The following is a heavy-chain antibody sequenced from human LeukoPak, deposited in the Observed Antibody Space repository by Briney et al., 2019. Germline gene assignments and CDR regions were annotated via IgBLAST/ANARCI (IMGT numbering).Heavy chain of an antibody. Sequence: ASVKVSCKASGYTFTGYYMHWVRQAPGQGLEWMGWINPNSGGTNYAQKFQGRVTMTRDTSISTAYMELSRLRSDDTAVYYCARDLEDIVVVVAATGDAFDIWGQGTMATVSS. CDR1: GYTFTGYY. J-gene: IGHJ3*02. V-gene: IGHV1-2*02. CDR2: INPNSGGT. D-gene: IGHD2-15*01. CDR3: ARDLEDIVVVVAATGDAFDI.